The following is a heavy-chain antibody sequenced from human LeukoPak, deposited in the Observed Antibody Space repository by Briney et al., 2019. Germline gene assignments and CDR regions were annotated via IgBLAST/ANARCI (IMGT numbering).Heavy chain of an antibody. CDR3: ARVVYCSGGNCQIFAFDI. J-gene: IGHJ3*02. CDR2: ISSSGSTI. Sequence: GGSLRLSCAASGFTFSDYYMSWIRQAPGKGLEWISYISSSGSTIFYADSAKGRFTISRDNAKNSLYLQMNSLRAEDTAVYYCARVVYCSGGNCQIFAFDIWGQGTMVTVSS. V-gene: IGHV3-11*01. CDR1: GFTFSDYY. D-gene: IGHD2-15*01.